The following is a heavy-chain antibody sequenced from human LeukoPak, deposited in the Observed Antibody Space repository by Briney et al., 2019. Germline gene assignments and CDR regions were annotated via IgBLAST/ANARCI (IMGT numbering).Heavy chain of an antibody. Sequence: PGGSLRLSCAASGFTFNTYGMHWVRQAPGKGLEWVAIILYDGSNEDYADSVKGRFTISRDNSKNTLYLQMNSLRAEDTAVYYCAKDPGLRLKYFDYWGQGTLATVSS. D-gene: IGHD5-12*01. J-gene: IGHJ4*02. CDR2: ILYDGSNE. CDR1: GFTFNTYG. V-gene: IGHV3-30*18. CDR3: AKDPGLRLKYFDY.